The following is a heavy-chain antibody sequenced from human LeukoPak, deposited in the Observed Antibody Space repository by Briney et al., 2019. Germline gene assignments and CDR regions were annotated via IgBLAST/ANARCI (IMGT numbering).Heavy chain of an antibody. D-gene: IGHD3-22*01. V-gene: IGHV1-3*01. J-gene: IGHJ4*02. Sequence: ASVKVSCKASGYTFTSYAMHWVRQAPGQRLEWMGWINAGNGNTKYSQKFQGRVTITRDTSASTAYMELSSLRSEDTAVYYCASRDSSGYFFDYWGQGTLVTVSS. CDR1: GYTFTSYA. CDR3: ASRDSSGYFFDY. CDR2: INAGNGNT.